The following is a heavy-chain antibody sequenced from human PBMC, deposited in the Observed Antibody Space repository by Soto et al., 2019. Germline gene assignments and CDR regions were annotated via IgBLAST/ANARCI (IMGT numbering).Heavy chain of an antibody. Sequence: SETLSLTCTVSGGFVNSVNNYWSWIRQPPGKGLEWIGYIYYTGSTNYNPSLKSRITISVDTSKNQFSLKLSSVTAADTAVYYCARGSTFDWLPHFDYWGQGTLVTVSS. J-gene: IGHJ4*02. CDR2: IYYTGST. D-gene: IGHD3-9*01. CDR3: ARGSTFDWLPHFDY. V-gene: IGHV4-61*01. CDR1: GGFVNSVNNY.